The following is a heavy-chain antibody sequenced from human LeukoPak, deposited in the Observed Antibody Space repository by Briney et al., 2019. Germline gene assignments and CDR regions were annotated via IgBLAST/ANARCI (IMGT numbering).Heavy chain of an antibody. V-gene: IGHV3-30*04. D-gene: IGHD3-10*01. CDR2: ISYDGSNK. Sequence: GRSLRLSCAASGFTFSSYAMHWVRQAPGKGLEWVAVISYDGSNKYYADSVKGRFTISRDSSKNTLYLQMNSLRAEDTAVYYCARSQGYYGSGSYSEGNWFDPWGQGTLVTVSS. CDR1: GFTFSSYA. CDR3: ARSQGYYGSGSYSEGNWFDP. J-gene: IGHJ5*02.